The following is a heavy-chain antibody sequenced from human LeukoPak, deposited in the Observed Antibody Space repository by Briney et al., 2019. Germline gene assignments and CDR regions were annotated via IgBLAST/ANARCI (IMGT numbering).Heavy chain of an antibody. J-gene: IGHJ5*02. V-gene: IGHV3-21*01. CDR1: GFTFTSFA. CDR2: ISSSSSYI. Sequence: AGGSLRLSCAASGFTFTSFAMSWVRQAPGKGLEWVSSISSSSSYIYYADSVKGRFTISRDNAKNSLYLQMNSLRAEDTAVYYCARHSYGSGSHWFDPWGQGTLVTVSS. CDR3: ARHSYGSGSHWFDP. D-gene: IGHD3-10*01.